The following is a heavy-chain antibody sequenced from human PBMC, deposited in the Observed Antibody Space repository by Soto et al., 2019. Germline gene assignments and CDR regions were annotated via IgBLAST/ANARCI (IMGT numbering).Heavy chain of an antibody. Sequence: SGTLSLTCTISGGFISSSSYFWAWIRQSPGKGLEWIGSIDYTGTTYNNPSLKSRVTMSVDTSKNHFSLKVDSVTAADTALYYSCIVAPDGFDAWWQGTLVTLSP. CDR3: CIVAPDGFDA. CDR1: GGFISSSSYF. V-gene: IGHV4-39*02. D-gene: IGHD1-26*01. CDR2: IDYTGTT. J-gene: IGHJ5*02.